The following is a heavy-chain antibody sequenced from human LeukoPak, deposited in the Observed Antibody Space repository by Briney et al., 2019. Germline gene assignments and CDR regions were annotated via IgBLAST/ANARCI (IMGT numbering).Heavy chain of an antibody. D-gene: IGHD3-22*01. CDR1: GFTFSTYE. Sequence: GALRLSCAASGFTFSTYEMNWVRQAPGKGLEWVSYISSSGSTIYYADSVKGRFTIPRDNAKNSLYLHMNSLRAEDTALYYCAREPYYDSSGYSPDYWGQGTLVTVSS. CDR2: ISSSGSTI. J-gene: IGHJ4*02. CDR3: AREPYYDSSGYSPDY. V-gene: IGHV3-48*03.